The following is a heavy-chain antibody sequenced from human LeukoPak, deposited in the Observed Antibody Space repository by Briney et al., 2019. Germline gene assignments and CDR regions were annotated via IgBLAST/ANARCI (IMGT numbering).Heavy chain of an antibody. CDR2: ISGSGGST. CDR3: AKGLGSGSFLFDY. J-gene: IGHJ4*02. D-gene: IGHD3-10*02. Sequence: GGSLRLSCAASGFTFSSYDMSWVRQAPGRGLEWVSAISGSGGSTYYADSVRGGFTISRDNSKNTLYLQMNSLRAEDTAVYYCAKGLGSGSFLFDYWGQGTLVTVSS. CDR1: GFTFSSYD. V-gene: IGHV3-23*01.